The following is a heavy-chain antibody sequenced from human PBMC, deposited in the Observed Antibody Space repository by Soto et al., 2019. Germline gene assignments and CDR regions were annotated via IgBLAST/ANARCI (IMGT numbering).Heavy chain of an antibody. J-gene: IGHJ6*02. V-gene: IGHV3-11*01. CDR2: ISSSGSTI. Sequence: LRLSCAASGFTFSDYYMSWIRQAPGKGLEWVSYISSSGSTIYYADSVKGRFTISRDNAKNSLYLQMNSLRAEDTAVYYCARDGDYYNYYGMDVWGQGTTVTVSS. CDR3: ARDGDYYNYYGMDV. CDR1: GFTFSDYY. D-gene: IGHD3-16*01.